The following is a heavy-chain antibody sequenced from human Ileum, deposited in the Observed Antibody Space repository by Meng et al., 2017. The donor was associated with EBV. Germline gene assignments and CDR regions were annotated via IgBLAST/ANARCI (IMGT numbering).Heavy chain of an antibody. V-gene: IGHV3-74*01. CDR2: ISPDGSRT. D-gene: IGHD5/OR15-5a*01. CDR3: FFVSTVTQPDF. CDR1: GLTFITFC. J-gene: IGHJ4*02. Sequence: VESGAGSGSAVGYVGTSCAAHGLTFITFCSHWVRQAPGKGLVRVSRISPDGSRTNYADSVKGRYTISRDNAKNMVYLQMSSLRADDTAVYHCFFVSTVTQPDFWGPGTLVTVSS.